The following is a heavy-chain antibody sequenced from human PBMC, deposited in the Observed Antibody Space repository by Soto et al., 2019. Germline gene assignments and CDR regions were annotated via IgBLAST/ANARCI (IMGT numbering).Heavy chain of an antibody. CDR2: IWYDGSNK. J-gene: IGHJ4*02. V-gene: IGHV3-33*01. Sequence: QVQLVESGGGVVQPGRSLRLSCAASGFTFSSYGMHWVRQAPGKGLEWVAVIWYDGSNKYYADSVKGRFTISRDNSKNTLYLQMNSLRAEDTAVYYCARGGYSGSYFVYWGQGTLVTVSS. CDR1: GFTFSSYG. D-gene: IGHD1-26*01. CDR3: ARGGYSGSYFVY.